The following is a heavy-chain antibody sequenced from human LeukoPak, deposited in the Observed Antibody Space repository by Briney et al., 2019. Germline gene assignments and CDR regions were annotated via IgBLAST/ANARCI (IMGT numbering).Heavy chain of an antibody. CDR1: GFTFSSYA. Sequence: GGSLRLSCAASGFTFSSYAMHWVRQAPGKGLEWVAVISYDGSNKYYADSVKGRFTISRDNSKNTLYLQMNSLRAEDTAVYYCARDGRTDYGGNHDAFDIWGQGTMVTVSS. J-gene: IGHJ3*02. CDR2: ISYDGSNK. CDR3: ARDGRTDYGGNHDAFDI. V-gene: IGHV3-30*04. D-gene: IGHD4-23*01.